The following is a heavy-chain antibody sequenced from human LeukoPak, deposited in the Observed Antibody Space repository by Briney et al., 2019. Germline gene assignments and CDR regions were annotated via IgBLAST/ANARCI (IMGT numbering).Heavy chain of an antibody. CDR3: ARVTHTELSTWFDP. Sequence: ASVKVSCKASGGTFNNYAINWVRQPPGQGLEWMGGIIPIFGSSNYAQKFQGRVTITADESTTTAYMELSSLRSEDTAVYYCARVTHTELSTWFDPWGQGTLVTVSS. CDR2: IIPIFGSS. J-gene: IGHJ5*02. CDR1: GGTFNNYA. V-gene: IGHV1-69*13. D-gene: IGHD5-18*01.